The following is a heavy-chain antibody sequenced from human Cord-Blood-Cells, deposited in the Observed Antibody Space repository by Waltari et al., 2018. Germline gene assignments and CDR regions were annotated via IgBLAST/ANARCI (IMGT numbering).Heavy chain of an antibody. V-gene: IGHV3-33*01. J-gene: IGHJ4*02. CDR1: GFTLSSYV. Sequence: QVQLVESGGGVVQRGWSLRLYCAASGFTLSSYVMHWVRQAPGKGLEWVAVIWYDGSNKYYADSVKGRFTISGDNSKNTLYLQMNSLRAEDTAVYYCARDDVATIDYWGQGTLVTVSS. CDR2: IWYDGSNK. D-gene: IGHD1-1*01. CDR3: ARDDVATIDY.